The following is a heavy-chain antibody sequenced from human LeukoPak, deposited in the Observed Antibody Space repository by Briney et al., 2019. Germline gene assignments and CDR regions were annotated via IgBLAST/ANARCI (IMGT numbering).Heavy chain of an antibody. J-gene: IGHJ4*02. CDR2: IIPIFGKP. Sequence: PWASVKVSCKASGGSFSSYALNWVRQAPGQGLEWMGSIIPIFGKPNYAQRFQGRVSITADKSTSTLYMELRSLRSEDTAVYYCARDREAVAGTFDYWGQGTLVTVSS. D-gene: IGHD6-19*01. CDR1: GGSFSSYA. V-gene: IGHV1-69*04. CDR3: ARDREAVAGTFDY.